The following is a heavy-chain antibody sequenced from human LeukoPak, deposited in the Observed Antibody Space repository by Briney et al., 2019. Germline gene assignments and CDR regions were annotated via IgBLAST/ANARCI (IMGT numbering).Heavy chain of an antibody. CDR3: ASHPPQGIAAAGICY. CDR1: GGTFSSYA. J-gene: IGHJ4*02. D-gene: IGHD6-13*01. V-gene: IGHV1-2*02. Sequence: ASVKVSCKASGGTFSSYAISWVRQAPGQGLEWMGWINPNSGGTNYAQKFQGRVTMTRDTSISTAYMELCRLRSDDTAVYYCASHPPQGIAAAGICYWGQGTLVTVSS. CDR2: INPNSGGT.